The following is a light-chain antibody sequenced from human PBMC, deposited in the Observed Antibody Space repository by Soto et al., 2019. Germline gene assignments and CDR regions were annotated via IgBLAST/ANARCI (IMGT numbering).Light chain of an antibody. CDR2: GAS. CDR1: QSVGSSY. Sequence: EIVLTQSPGTLSLSPGERATLSCRASQSVGSSYLAWYQQKPGQAPRLLIYGASSRATGIPDRFSGSGSGTDFTLTISRLEPEDFAVYYCQQYGSSLLTFGGGTKLEIK. CDR3: QQYGSSLLT. V-gene: IGKV3-20*01. J-gene: IGKJ4*01.